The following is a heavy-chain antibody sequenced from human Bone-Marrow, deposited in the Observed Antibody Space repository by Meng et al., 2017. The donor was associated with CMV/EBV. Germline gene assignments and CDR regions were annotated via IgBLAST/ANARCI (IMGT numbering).Heavy chain of an antibody. V-gene: IGHV4-34*01. D-gene: IGHD3-3*01. J-gene: IGHJ6*02. Sequence: SETLSLTCAVYGGSFSGYYWSWIRQPPGKGLEWIGEINHSGSTNYNPSLKSRVTISVDTSKNQFSLKLSSVTAADTAVYYCAREHYDFWSGYYYYYYYGMDVWGQGTTVPVSS. CDR3: AREHYDFWSGYYYYYYYGMDV. CDR1: GGSFSGYY. CDR2: INHSGST.